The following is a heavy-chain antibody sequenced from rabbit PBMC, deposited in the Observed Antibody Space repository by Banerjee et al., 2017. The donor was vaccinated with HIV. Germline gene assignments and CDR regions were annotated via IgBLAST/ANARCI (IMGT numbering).Heavy chain of an antibody. D-gene: IGHD6-1*01. CDR1: GFSFSSSYY. Sequence: QEQLEESGGDLVKPGASLTLTCTASGFSFSSSYYICWVRQAPGKGLEWIGCINSSSGNPVYARGVKARFPIPRHNAQNTLYLQLNSLTAADTATYFCVRRISDAYDLWGPGTLVTVS. CDR3: VRRISDAYDL. J-gene: IGHJ4*01. V-gene: IGHV1S45*01. CDR2: INSSSGNP.